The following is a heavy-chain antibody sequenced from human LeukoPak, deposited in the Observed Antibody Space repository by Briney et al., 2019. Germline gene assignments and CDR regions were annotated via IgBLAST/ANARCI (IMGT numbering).Heavy chain of an antibody. Sequence: SETLSLTCTVSGYSISSGYYWGWIRQPPGKGLEWIGSIYHSGSTYYNPSLKSRVTISVDTSKNQFSLKLSSVTAADTAVYYCARGRYGDYRDWGQGTLVTVSS. D-gene: IGHD4-17*01. CDR2: IYHSGST. J-gene: IGHJ4*02. CDR1: GYSISSGYY. V-gene: IGHV4-38-2*02. CDR3: ARGRYGDYRD.